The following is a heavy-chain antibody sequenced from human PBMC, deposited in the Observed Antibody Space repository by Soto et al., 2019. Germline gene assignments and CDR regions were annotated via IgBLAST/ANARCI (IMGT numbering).Heavy chain of an antibody. J-gene: IGHJ3*02. CDR2: IDYSGST. V-gene: IGHV4-39*01. D-gene: IGHD3-3*01. CDR1: AGSISSSSYY. CDR3: GGMKGGILEWFSTGVESFDI. Sequence: QLQLQESGPGLVKPSETLSLTCTVSAGSISSSSYYWGWIRQPPGKALAWLGRIDYSGSTYYNPSLKRRITLSVDTSKNQFSLRLSSVTAADTAVYYCGGMKGGILEWFSTGVESFDIWGQGKMVTVSS.